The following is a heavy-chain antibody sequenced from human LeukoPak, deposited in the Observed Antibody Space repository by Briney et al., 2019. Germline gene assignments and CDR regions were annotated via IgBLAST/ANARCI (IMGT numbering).Heavy chain of an antibody. CDR1: GYTFTGYY. V-gene: IGHV1-2*02. J-gene: IGHJ4*02. D-gene: IGHD6-19*01. CDR2: INPNSGGA. Sequence: GSVKVSCKASGYTFTGYYMHWVRQAPGQGLEWMGWINPNSGGAYYAQKFQGRVTMTRDSSISTAYMELSRLRSDDTAVYYCARVQFTDYWGQGTLVTVSS. CDR3: ARVQFTDY.